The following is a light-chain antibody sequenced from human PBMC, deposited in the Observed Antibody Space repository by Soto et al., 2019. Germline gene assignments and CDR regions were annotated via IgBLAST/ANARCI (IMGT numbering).Light chain of an antibody. V-gene: IGKV1-5*01. CDR2: DAS. CDR3: QQYYGYWT. Sequence: DIQMTQSPSTLSASVGDTVTVTCRASQSIGRWLAWYQQKPGKAPKLLIFDASTLENGVPARFSGSRSGPEFSLTISSLQPDDFATYYCQQYYGYWTFGQGTKVDIK. CDR1: QSIGRW. J-gene: IGKJ1*01.